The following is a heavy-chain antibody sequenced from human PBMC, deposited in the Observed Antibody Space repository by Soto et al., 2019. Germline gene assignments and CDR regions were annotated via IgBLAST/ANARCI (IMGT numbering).Heavy chain of an antibody. V-gene: IGHV3-11*01. D-gene: IGHD1-26*01. Sequence: PGGSLRLSCAASGFTFSDYYMSWIRQAPGKGLEWVSYISSSGSTIYYADSVKGRFTISRDNAKNSLYLQMNSLRAEDTAVYYCASPPKSGSYYLDYWGQGTLVTVSS. J-gene: IGHJ4*02. CDR3: ASPPKSGSYYLDY. CDR1: GFTFSDYY. CDR2: ISSSGSTI.